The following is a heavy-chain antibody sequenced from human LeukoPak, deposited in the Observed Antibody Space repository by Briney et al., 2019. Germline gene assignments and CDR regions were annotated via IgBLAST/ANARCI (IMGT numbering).Heavy chain of an antibody. V-gene: IGHV3-7*01. D-gene: IGHD7-27*01. CDR2: IKQDGSEK. J-gene: IGHJ4*02. Sequence: GGSLRLSCAASGFTFSNYWMNWVRQAPGKGLEWVANIKQDGSEKYYVDSVKGRFTISRDNAKNSLYLQMNTLRAEDTAVYYCAREDWGQFDFWGQGTLVTVSS. CDR3: AREDWGQFDF. CDR1: GFTFSNYW.